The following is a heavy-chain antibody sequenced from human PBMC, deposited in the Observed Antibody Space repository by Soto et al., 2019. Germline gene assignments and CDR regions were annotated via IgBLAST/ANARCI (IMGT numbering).Heavy chain of an antibody. D-gene: IGHD6-19*01. Sequence: QVQLVEAGGGLVEPGGSLRLSCAASGFTFSGSYMNWIRQAPGKGLEWVSYISNSGSTIYNADSVKGRFTISRDNAKNSLSLQMNSLRAEDTAVYYCARGRYSGGGPYYFDYWGQGTLVTVS. J-gene: IGHJ4*02. CDR2: ISNSGSTI. CDR3: ARGRYSGGGPYYFDY. CDR1: GFTFSGSY. V-gene: IGHV3-11*01.